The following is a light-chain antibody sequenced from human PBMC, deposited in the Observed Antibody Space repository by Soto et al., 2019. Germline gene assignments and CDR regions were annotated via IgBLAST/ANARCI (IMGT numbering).Light chain of an antibody. CDR1: QSISSY. J-gene: IGKJ1*01. Sequence: DIQMTQSPSSLFSSXGDSVTIAXRASQSISSYLNWYQQKPGKAPKLLIYAASSLQSGVPSRFSGSGSGTDFTLTISSLQPEDFATYYCQQSYSTPQTFGQGTKV. CDR3: QQSYSTPQT. CDR2: AAS. V-gene: IGKV1-39*01.